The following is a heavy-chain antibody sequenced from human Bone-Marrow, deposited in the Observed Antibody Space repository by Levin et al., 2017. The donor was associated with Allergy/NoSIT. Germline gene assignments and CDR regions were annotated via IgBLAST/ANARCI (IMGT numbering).Heavy chain of an antibody. Sequence: GESLKISCAASGFTFSSYAMHWVRQAPGKGLEWVAVISYDGSNKYYADSVKGRFTISRDNSKNTLYLQMNSLRAEDTAVYYCARDQRPRLEYYDFWSGYYIDYYDGMDVWGQGTTVTVSS. CDR2: ISYDGSNK. CDR1: GFTFSSYA. D-gene: IGHD3-3*01. J-gene: IGHJ6*02. V-gene: IGHV3-30-3*01. CDR3: ARDQRPRLEYYDFWSGYYIDYYDGMDV.